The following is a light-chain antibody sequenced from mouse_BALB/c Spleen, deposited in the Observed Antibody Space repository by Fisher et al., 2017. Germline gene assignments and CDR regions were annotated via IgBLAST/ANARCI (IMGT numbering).Light chain of an antibody. CDR2: STS. CDR1: SSVSY. V-gene: IGKV4-59*01. Sequence: IVMTQTTAIMSASPGEKVTMTCSASSSVSYMHWYQQKSGTSPKLLIYSTSNLASGVPSRFSGSGSGTSYSLTISSMEAEDAATYYCQQWSSNPLTFGAGTKLELK. CDR3: QQWSSNPLT. J-gene: IGKJ5*01.